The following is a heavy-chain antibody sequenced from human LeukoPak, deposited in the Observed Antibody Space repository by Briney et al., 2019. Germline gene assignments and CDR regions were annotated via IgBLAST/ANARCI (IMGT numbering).Heavy chain of an antibody. Sequence: PSETLSLTCAVSGGSFSGYYWSWVRQPPGKGLEWIGEINHSGSTNYNPSLKSRVTISVDTSKNQFSLKLSSVTAADTAVYYCARPRRLRGYRDAFDIWGQRTMVSVSS. J-gene: IGHJ3*02. CDR2: INHSGST. CDR1: GGSFSGYY. CDR3: ARPRRLRGYRDAFDI. D-gene: IGHD3-22*01. V-gene: IGHV4-34*01.